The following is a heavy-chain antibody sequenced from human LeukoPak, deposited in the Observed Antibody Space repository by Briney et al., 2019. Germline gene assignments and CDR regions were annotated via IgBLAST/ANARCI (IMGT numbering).Heavy chain of an antibody. D-gene: IGHD3/OR15-3a*01. CDR1: GFTFSSYW. CDR2: IKQDGSEK. J-gene: IGHJ3*02. V-gene: IGHV3-7*03. Sequence: PGGSLRLSCAASGFTFSSYWMTWVRQAPGKGLEWVANIKQDGSEKYYVDSVKGRFTISRDNAKNSLYLQMNSLRPEDMAFYYCVKGLGVASLIVDALDMWGQGTMVTV. CDR3: VKGLGVASLIVDALDM.